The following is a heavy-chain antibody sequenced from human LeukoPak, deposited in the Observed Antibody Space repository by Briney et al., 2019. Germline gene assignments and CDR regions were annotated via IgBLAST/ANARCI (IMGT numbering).Heavy chain of an antibody. CDR2: FSGASST. CDR1: GFTLRNYA. Sequence: GGSLRLSCAASGFTLRNYAMNWVRQAPGKGLEWVSTFSGASSTFYAASVKGRFTISGDTPKNTLYLQMNSLRAEDTAVYYCAKASFTETYYLDSWGQGTLVTVSS. D-gene: IGHD4-11*01. J-gene: IGHJ4*02. V-gene: IGHV3-23*01. CDR3: AKASFTETYYLDS.